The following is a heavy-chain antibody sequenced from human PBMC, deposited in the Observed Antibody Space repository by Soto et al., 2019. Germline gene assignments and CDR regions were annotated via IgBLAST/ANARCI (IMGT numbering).Heavy chain of an antibody. CDR2: ISAYNGNT. Sequence: AAVKVSCKASGYTFTSYGISWVRQAPGQGLEWMGWISAYNGNTNYAQKLQGRVTMTTDTSTSTAYMELRSLRSDDTAVYYCARDRRDVLRYFDWLSPFDYWGQGTLVTVSS. J-gene: IGHJ4*02. CDR1: GYTFTSYG. D-gene: IGHD3-9*01. V-gene: IGHV1-18*04. CDR3: ARDRRDVLRYFDWLSPFDY.